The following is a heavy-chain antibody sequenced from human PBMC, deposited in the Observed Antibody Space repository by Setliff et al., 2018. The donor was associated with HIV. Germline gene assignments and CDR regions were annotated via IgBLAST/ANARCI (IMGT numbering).Heavy chain of an antibody. D-gene: IGHD2-2*01. V-gene: IGHV4-4*02. CDR1: GGSISSDNW. Sequence: ETLSLTCAVSGGSISSDNWWTWVRQAPGKGLEWIGEIYHSEYTNYNPSLKSRVSMSVDKSKNQFSVKLTSVTAADTAVYYCARGHCSGTNCYGVDYYGMDVWGQGTTVTVSS. J-gene: IGHJ6*02. CDR2: IYHSEYT. CDR3: ARGHCSGTNCYGVDYYGMDV.